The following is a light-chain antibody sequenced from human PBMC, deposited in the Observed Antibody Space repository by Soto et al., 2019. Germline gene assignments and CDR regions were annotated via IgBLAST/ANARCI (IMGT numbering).Light chain of an antibody. Sequence: DIQLTQSPSFLSASVGDRVTITCRASQGISSYLAWYQQKPGKAPNLLIYAASSLQSGVPSRFSGSGSGTDFTLTISSLQPEDFATYYCQQANSFPITFGQGTRLEIK. CDR2: AAS. CDR3: QQANSFPIT. J-gene: IGKJ5*01. CDR1: QGISSY. V-gene: IGKV1-9*01.